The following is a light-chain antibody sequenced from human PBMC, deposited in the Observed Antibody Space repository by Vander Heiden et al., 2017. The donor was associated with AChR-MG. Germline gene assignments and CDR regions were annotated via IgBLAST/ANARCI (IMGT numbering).Light chain of an antibody. CDR3: SSYAGSSTVV. J-gene: IGLJ2*01. CDR1: VSDVGRYYL. Sequence: QSALSQPASVSGSLCQSITISCTGTVSDVGRYYLVFWSLQHPRKSPILIVSEVNKQPSGVSNRFSGSKSGSTASLTISGLLAEDEADYYCSSYAGSSTVVFGGGTKLTVL. V-gene: IGLV2-23*02. CDR2: EVN.